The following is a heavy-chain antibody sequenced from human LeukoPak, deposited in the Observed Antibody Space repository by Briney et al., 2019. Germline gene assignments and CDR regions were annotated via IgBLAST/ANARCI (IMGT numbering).Heavy chain of an antibody. CDR1: GFTFSSYS. J-gene: IGHJ4*02. D-gene: IGHD2-15*01. CDR2: ISNGGSYK. V-gene: IGHV3-21*01. Sequence: GGSLRLSCAASGFTFSSYSMKWVRQAPGKGLEWVASISNGGSYKYFADSVKGRFTISRDNAKKSLYLQMNSLRAEDTAVFYCSVTKGRFYDGGSGVRPFDYGGEGTLVTLSS. CDR3: SVTKGRFYDGGSGVRPFDY.